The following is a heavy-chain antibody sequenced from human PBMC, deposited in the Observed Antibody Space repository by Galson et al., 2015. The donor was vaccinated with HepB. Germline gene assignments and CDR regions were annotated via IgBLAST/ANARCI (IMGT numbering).Heavy chain of an antibody. CDR3: ARGGRNTPVDN. CDR1: GYKFLSYG. J-gene: IGHJ4*02. Sequence: SVKVSCKASGYKFLSYGISWVRQAPGQGLEYMGWISPYNGNTNYAQKVQGRVTMTTDTSTSTAYMELRSLGSDDTAVYYCARGGRNTPVDNWGQGTLVTVSS. CDR2: ISPYNGNT. V-gene: IGHV1-18*01. D-gene: IGHD1-14*01.